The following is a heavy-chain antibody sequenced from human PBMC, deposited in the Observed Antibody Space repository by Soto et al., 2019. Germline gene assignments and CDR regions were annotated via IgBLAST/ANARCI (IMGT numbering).Heavy chain of an antibody. CDR1: GGSISSYY. V-gene: IGHV4-59*01. Sequence: SETLSLTCTVSGGSISSYYWSWIRQPPGKGLEWIGYIYYSGVTNYNPSLKSRVTISVDTSKNQFSLKLSSVTAADTAVYYCARYKSNYYYGMDVWGQGTTVTVS. CDR2: IYYSGVT. J-gene: IGHJ6*02. D-gene: IGHD1-20*01. CDR3: ARYKSNYYYGMDV.